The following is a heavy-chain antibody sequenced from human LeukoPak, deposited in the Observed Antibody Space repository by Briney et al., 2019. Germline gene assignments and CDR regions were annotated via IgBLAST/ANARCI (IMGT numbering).Heavy chain of an antibody. CDR1: GYRFTSYW. CDR3: FLTVTTSFDY. Sequence: GESLKISCKGSGYRFTSYWIGWVRQVPGKGLEWMGIIYPGDSDTRYSPSFQGQVTISANKSISTAYLQWSSLKASDTAMYYCFLTVTTSFDYWGQGTLVTVSS. D-gene: IGHD4-17*01. CDR2: IYPGDSDT. J-gene: IGHJ4*02. V-gene: IGHV5-51*01.